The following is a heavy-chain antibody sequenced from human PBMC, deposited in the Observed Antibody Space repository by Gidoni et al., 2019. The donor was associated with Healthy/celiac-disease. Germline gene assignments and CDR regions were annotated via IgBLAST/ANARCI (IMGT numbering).Heavy chain of an antibody. Sequence: QVTLKESGPVLVKPTETLTLTCTVPGFSLSNARMGVSWIRQPPGKALEWLAHIFSNDEKSYSTSLKSRLTISKDTAKSQVVLTMTNMDPVDTATYYCARRITGTPYYYGMDVWGQGTTVTVSS. CDR2: IFSNDEK. CDR3: ARRITGTPYYYGMDV. V-gene: IGHV2-26*01. CDR1: GFSLSNARMG. J-gene: IGHJ6*02. D-gene: IGHD1-7*01.